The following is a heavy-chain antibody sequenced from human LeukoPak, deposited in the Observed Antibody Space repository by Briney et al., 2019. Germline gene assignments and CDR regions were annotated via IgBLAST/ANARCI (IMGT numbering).Heavy chain of an antibody. CDR2: IKSKTDGGTT. V-gene: IGHV3-15*01. Sequence: GGSLRLSCAASGFLVSSKYMSWVRQAPGKGLEWVGHIKSKTDGGTTDYAAPVKGRFIISRDDSKHTLYLQMNSLKTDDTAVYYCTKYDTSVNFDYWGQGTLVTVSS. CDR3: TKYDTSVNFDY. J-gene: IGHJ4*02. CDR1: GFLVSSKY. D-gene: IGHD3-22*01.